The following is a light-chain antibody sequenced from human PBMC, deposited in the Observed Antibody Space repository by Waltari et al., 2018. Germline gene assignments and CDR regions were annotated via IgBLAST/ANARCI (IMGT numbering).Light chain of an antibody. CDR1: SSDVGSYNL. J-gene: IGLJ2*01. CDR2: EVN. CDR3: CSYAGSNTVL. Sequence: QSALTQPASVSGSPEQSITISFTGTSSDVGSYNLVSWYQQHPGKAPKLMISEVNERPSGVSIRFSGSKSGNTASLTISGLQAEDGADYYCCSYAGSNTVLFGGGTKLTVL. V-gene: IGLV2-23*02.